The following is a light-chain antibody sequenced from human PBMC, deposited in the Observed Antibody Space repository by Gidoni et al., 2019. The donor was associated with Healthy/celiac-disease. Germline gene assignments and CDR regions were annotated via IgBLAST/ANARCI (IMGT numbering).Light chain of an antibody. V-gene: IGKV4-1*01. J-gene: IGKJ4*01. Sequence: DIVMTQSPDSLAVSLGERATINCKSSQSVLYSSNNKNYLAWYQQKPGQPPKLLIYWASTRESGVPDRCSGSGSGTDFTLTISSLQAEDVAVYYGQQYYSTPSFGGGTKVEIK. CDR3: QQYYSTPS. CDR2: WAS. CDR1: QSVLYSSNNKNY.